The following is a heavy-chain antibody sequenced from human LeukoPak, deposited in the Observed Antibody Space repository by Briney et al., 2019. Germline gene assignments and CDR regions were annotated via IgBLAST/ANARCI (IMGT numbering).Heavy chain of an antibody. D-gene: IGHD3-22*01. J-gene: IGHJ4*02. CDR1: AFPLNTYN. Sequence: GGSLTPSCAAPAFPLNTYNTNWARLAPRKRPDLASPIIPSSSYIYYADSMKGRFTISRDNAKNSLYLQMNSLRAEDTALYYCAKSSYYDTSGSYREYYFDYWGQGALVTVSS. CDR3: AKSSYYDTSGSYREYYFDY. CDR2: IIPSSSYI. V-gene: IGHV3-21*04.